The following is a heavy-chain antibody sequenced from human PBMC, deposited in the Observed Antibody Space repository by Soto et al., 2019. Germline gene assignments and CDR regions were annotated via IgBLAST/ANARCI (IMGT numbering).Heavy chain of an antibody. J-gene: IGHJ6*02. V-gene: IGHV3-74*01. CDR1: GSTFSNDW. CDR2: INSDGSST. CDR3: ARVRSYSLDV. Sequence: EVQLVESGGGLLQPGGSLRLSCAVSGSTFSNDWMHWVRQAPGKGLVWVSHINSDGSSTNYADFVKGRFTIARDNAKNTVYLQMNSLRAEDTAVYYCARVRSYSLDVWGQGTTVTVSS. D-gene: IGHD3-10*01.